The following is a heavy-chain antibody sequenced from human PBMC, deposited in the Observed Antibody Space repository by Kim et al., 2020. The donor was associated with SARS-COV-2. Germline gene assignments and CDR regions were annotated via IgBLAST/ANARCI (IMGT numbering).Heavy chain of an antibody. J-gene: IGHJ4*02. CDR2: SEK. V-gene: IGHV3-7*01. Sequence: SEKYYVYAVKGRFTISRDNAKNSLYLQMNSLRAEDTAVYYCARGNPYFDYWGQGTLVTVSS. CDR3: ARGNPYFDY.